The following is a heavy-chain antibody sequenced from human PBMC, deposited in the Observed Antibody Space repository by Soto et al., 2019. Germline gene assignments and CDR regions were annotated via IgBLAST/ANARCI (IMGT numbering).Heavy chain of an antibody. D-gene: IGHD6-13*01. J-gene: IGHJ4*02. CDR1: GGSISSYY. Sequence: PSETLSLTCTVSGGSISSYYWSWIRQPPGKGLEWIGYIYYSGSTNYNPSLKSRVTISVDTSKNQFSLKLSSVTAADTAVYYCARTNSSSWYFDDYFDYWGQGTLVTVSS. V-gene: IGHV4-59*08. CDR2: IYYSGST. CDR3: ARTNSSSWYFDDYFDY.